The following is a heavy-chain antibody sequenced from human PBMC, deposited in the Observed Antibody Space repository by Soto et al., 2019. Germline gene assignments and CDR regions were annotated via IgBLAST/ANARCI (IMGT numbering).Heavy chain of an antibody. Sequence: EVQMVESGGGVVQPGGSLRLSCAASGFSVTNNSMNWVRQSPGKGLEWVSIIDIGGNTYYADSVKDRFTISRDDSKNTLYLQMDSLRPEATAVDFCARGRGSTGYLGREHYFDYWGQGTMVTVSP. V-gene: IGHV3-66*01. J-gene: IGHJ4*02. CDR3: ARGRGSTGYLGREHYFDY. CDR1: GFSVTNNS. D-gene: IGHD3-16*01. CDR2: IDIGGNT.